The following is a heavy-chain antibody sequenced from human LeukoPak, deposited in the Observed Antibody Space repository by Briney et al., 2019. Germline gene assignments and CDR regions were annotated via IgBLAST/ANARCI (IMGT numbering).Heavy chain of an antibody. CDR3: ARCGSCLLLDYYYYMDV. CDR1: GFIFSSHG. D-gene: IGHD2-15*01. CDR2: ISPSGDIT. V-gene: IGHV3-23*01. Sequence: GGSLRLSCAASGFIFSSHGMNWVRQAPGKGLEWVSGISPSGDITYYADSVKGRFTISRDNSKNTLYLQMNSLRSEDTAVYYCARCGSCLLLDYYYYMDVWGKGTTVTVSS. J-gene: IGHJ6*03.